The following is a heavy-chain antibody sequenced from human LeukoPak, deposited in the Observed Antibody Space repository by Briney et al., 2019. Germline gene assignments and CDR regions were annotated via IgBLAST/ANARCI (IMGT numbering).Heavy chain of an antibody. CDR2: ISWTSGSI. D-gene: IGHD2-2*01. V-gene: IGHV3-9*01. CDR1: VFTFVDYV. CDR3: AKDMGCSSTSCFPNYYYYYGMDV. Sequence: GGSLRLSCADSVFTFVDYVMHWVRPALGGGVEWVSGISWTSGSIGYADSVKGRFTISRDNDKNSLYLQMNSLRAEDTALYYCAKDMGCSSTSCFPNYYYYYGMDVWGQGTTVTVSS. J-gene: IGHJ6*02.